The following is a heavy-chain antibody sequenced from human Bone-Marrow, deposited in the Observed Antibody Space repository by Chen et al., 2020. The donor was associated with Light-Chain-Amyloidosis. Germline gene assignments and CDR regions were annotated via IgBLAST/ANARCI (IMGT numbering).Heavy chain of an antibody. D-gene: IGHD6-13*01. V-gene: IGHV4-39*07. CDR3: AREIRLATPAAVTPDY. J-gene: IGHJ4*02. Sequence: QLQLQESGPGLVKPSETLSLTCTVSGDSIRGTNYYWGWIRRPPGEGLEWIGTISYDGYTYYNPSLKSRVTISLDTSKNQVSLKLSSVTAADTAVYYCAREIRLATPAAVTPDYWGQGTLVTVSS. CDR2: ISYDGYT. CDR1: GDSIRGTNYY.